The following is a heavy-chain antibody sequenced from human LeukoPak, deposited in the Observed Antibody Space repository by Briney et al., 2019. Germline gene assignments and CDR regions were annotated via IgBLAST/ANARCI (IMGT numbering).Heavy chain of an antibody. CDR1: GFTFSSYS. CDR2: ISSSRSYI. J-gene: IGHJ4*02. V-gene: IGHV3-21*01. CDR3: ARDLRYCSGGSCYRRCFDY. D-gene: IGHD2-15*01. Sequence: PGGSLRLSCAASGFTFSSYSMNWVRQAPGKGLEWVSSISSSRSYIYYADSVKGRFTISRDNAKNSLYLQMNSLRAEDTAVYYCARDLRYCSGGSCYRRCFDYWGQGTLVTVSS.